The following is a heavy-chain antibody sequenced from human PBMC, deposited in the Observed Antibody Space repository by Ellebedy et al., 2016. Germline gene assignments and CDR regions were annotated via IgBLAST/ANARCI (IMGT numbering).Heavy chain of an antibody. CDR3: AASVAVGGRIEY. V-gene: IGHV4-59*08. D-gene: IGHD6-19*01. J-gene: IGHJ4*02. CDR1: GGSISRYY. CDR2: IYYNGST. Sequence: ESLKISCTVSGGSISRYYWSWIRQPPGKGLEWIGYIYYNGSTNYNPSLKSRVAISVDTSKNQFSLKLSSVTAADTAVFYCAASVAVGGRIEYWGQGTLVTVSS.